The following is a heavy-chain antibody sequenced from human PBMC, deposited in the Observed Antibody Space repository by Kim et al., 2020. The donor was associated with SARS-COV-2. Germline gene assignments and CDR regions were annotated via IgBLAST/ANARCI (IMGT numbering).Heavy chain of an antibody. V-gene: IGHV1-2*07. CDR3: ATLGIRPPYYFDF. Sequence: NYEDEFQGRVTMTRDTSISTAFMELSNLRSDDTAIYYCATLGIRPPYYFDFWGQGTQVTVSS. J-gene: IGHJ4*02. D-gene: IGHD6-6*01.